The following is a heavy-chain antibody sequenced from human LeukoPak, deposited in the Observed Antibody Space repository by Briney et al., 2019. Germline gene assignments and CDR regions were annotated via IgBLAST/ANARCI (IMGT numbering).Heavy chain of an antibody. V-gene: IGHV4-39*01. CDR3: ARQRHSSSSLNFYYYYYMDV. CDR2: IYYSGST. J-gene: IGHJ6*03. D-gene: IGHD6-6*01. Sequence: SETLSLTCTVSGGSISSSSYSWGWIRQPPGKGLEWIGSIYYSGSTYYNPSLKSRVTISVDTSKNQFSLKLSSVTAADTAVYYCARQRHSSSSLNFYYYYYMDVWGKGTTVTVSS. CDR1: GGSISSSSYS.